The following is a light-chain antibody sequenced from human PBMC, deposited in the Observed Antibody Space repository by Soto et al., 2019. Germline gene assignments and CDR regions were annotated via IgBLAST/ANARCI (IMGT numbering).Light chain of an antibody. CDR1: QDINNY. Sequence: DIQMTQSPSSLSASVGDRVTITCQASQDINNYLNWYQQKPGKAPKLLIYDASNLETGVPSRFSGSGSGTDFTFTINSLQPEDIATYYCQQYDNLPRGTFGGGTKVEIK. V-gene: IGKV1-33*01. J-gene: IGKJ4*01. CDR3: QQYDNLPRGT. CDR2: DAS.